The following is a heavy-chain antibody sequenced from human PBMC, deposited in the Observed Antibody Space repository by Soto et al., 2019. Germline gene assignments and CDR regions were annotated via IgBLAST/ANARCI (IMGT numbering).Heavy chain of an antibody. CDR3: AREESIIIPAVSDF. J-gene: IGHJ4*02. D-gene: IGHD2-2*01. V-gene: IGHV3-21*01. Sequence: PGGSLRLSCTVSGFAFNNYGINWVRQAPGKGLEWDSSIRKRDYTNYSDSVKGRFTISRDNAKNSVSLQMNTLRVEDSAVYYCAREESIIIPAVSDFWGQGTLVTVSS. CDR2: IRKRDYT. CDR1: GFAFNNYG.